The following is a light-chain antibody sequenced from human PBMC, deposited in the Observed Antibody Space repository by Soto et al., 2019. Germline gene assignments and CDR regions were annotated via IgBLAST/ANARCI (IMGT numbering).Light chain of an antibody. CDR2: AAS. CDR1: QSISTY. Sequence: DIQMTQSPSSLFASVGDRVTITCRASQSISTYLNWYQQRPGKAPRLLIYAASSLQSGVPSRFSGSGSWTDFTRTISSLQPEDFATDYCQRSYRSISFGQGTRLEMK. V-gene: IGKV1-39*01. J-gene: IGKJ5*01. CDR3: QRSYRSIS.